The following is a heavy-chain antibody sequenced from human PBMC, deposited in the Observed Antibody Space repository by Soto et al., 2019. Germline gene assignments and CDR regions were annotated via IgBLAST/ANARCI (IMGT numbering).Heavy chain of an antibody. CDR1: GFTLRTYS. D-gene: IGHD2-15*01. Sequence: GGSLRLSCAASGFTLRTYSMNWVRQAPGKALEWVSYITRSSITIYYADSVKGRFTISRDNAKNSLYLQMNSLRDEDTAVYYCARGAQSCSRGSWLGAEYY. V-gene: IGHV3-48*02. J-gene: IGHJ4*01. CDR3: ARGAQSCSRGSWLGAEYY. CDR2: ITRSSITI.